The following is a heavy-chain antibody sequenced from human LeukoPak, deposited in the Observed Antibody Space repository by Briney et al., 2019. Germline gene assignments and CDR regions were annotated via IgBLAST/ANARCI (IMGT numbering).Heavy chain of an antibody. V-gene: IGHV3-53*01. CDR2: IYSGGST. CDR3: ARDLGYSYAWGY. J-gene: IGHJ4*02. CDR1: GFTVISNY. Sequence: GGSLRLPCAASGFTVISNYMSWVRQAPGKGLEWVSVIYSGGSTYYADSVKGRFTISRDNPKNTLYLQMKSLRAEDTAVYYCARDLGYSYAWGYWGQGTLVTVSS. D-gene: IGHD5-12*01.